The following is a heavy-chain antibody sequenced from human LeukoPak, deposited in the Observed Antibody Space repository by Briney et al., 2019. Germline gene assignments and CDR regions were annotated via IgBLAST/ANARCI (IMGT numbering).Heavy chain of an antibody. D-gene: IGHD1-26*01. Sequence: GASVLVSFKASGCTLTGYYMHWLRQAPAQGREWIGLINPKSGGTNYAQKFQGRVTMTRDTSISTAYMELSRLRPDDTAVYYCARWGSEVGAYAHDAFDIWGQGTMVTVSS. V-gene: IGHV1-2*02. CDR1: GCTLTGYY. CDR2: INPKSGGT. CDR3: ARWGSEVGAYAHDAFDI. J-gene: IGHJ3*02.